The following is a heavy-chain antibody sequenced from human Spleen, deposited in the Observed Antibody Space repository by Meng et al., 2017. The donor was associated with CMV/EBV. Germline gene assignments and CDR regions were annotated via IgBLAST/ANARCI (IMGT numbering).Heavy chain of an antibody. CDR2: IYHSGST. Sequence: SETLSLTCTVSGYSISSGNYWGWIRQPPGKGLEWIGSIYHSGSTYYNPSLKSRVTISVDTSKNQFSLKLSSVTAADTAVYYCARESGIHDAFDIWGQGTTVTVSS. CDR3: ARESGIHDAFDI. J-gene: IGHJ3*02. V-gene: IGHV4-38-2*02. CDR1: GYSISSGNY.